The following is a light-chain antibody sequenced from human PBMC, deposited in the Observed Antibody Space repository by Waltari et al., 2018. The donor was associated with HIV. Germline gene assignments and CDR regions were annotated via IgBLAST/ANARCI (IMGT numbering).Light chain of an antibody. J-gene: IGLJ3*02. V-gene: IGLV1-44*01. CDR2: TNI. Sequence: QSLLTQPPSASGTPGQRVNISCSGGSSNIGRNPVNWYRQFPGEAPKLLIYTNIQRPSGVPDRFSGSKSGTSASLAISGLQSEDEADFYCAVWDDSLRSVLFGGGTRLTVL. CDR3: AVWDDSLRSVL. CDR1: SSNIGRNP.